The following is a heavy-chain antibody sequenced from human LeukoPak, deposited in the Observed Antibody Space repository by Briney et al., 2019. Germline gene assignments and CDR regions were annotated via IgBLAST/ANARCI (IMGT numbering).Heavy chain of an antibody. D-gene: IGHD6-19*01. CDR2: IYYSGST. Sequence: SETLSLTCTVSGGSISSYYWSWIRQPPGKGLEWIGYIYYSGSTNYNPSLKSRVTTSVDTPKNQFSLKLSSVTAADTAVYYCARLNPLNSSGWYFGAFDIWGQGTMVTVSS. CDR1: GGSISSYY. V-gene: IGHV4-59*08. J-gene: IGHJ3*02. CDR3: ARLNPLNSSGWYFGAFDI.